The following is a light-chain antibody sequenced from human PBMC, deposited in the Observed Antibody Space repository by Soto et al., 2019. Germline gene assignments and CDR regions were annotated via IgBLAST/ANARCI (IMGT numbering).Light chain of an antibody. CDR3: SSYAGSNIFYV. J-gene: IGLJ1*01. CDR1: SSDVGGYNY. V-gene: IGLV2-8*01. Sequence: QSVLTQPPSASGSPGQSVTISFTGTSSDVGGYNYVSWYQQHPGKAPKLMIYEVSKRPSGVPDRFSGSKSGNTASLTVSGLQAEDEADYYCSSYAGSNIFYVFGTGTKLTVL. CDR2: EVS.